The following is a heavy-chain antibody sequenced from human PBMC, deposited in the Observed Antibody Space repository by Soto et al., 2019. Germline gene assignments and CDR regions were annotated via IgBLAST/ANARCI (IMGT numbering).Heavy chain of an antibody. CDR2: IYYSGST. Sequence: SETLSLSCTVSGGSISSYYWSWIRQPPGKGLEWIGYIYYSGSTNYNPSLKSRVTISVDTSKNQFSLKLSSVTAADTAVYYCARSSTRGWFDPWGQGTLVTVS. CDR3: ARSSTRGWFDP. D-gene: IGHD4-17*01. J-gene: IGHJ5*02. V-gene: IGHV4-59*01. CDR1: GGSISSYY.